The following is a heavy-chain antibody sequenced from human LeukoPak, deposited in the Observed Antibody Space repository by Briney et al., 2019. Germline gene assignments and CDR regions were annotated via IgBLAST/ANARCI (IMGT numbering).Heavy chain of an antibody. CDR1: GFTFSSYW. V-gene: IGHV3-74*01. J-gene: IGHJ4*02. CDR3: ARYSYGLNFDY. Sequence: GGSLRLSCAASGFTFSSYWMHWLRQAPGKGLVWVSRINSDGSSTSYADSVKGRFTISRDNAKNTLYLQMNSLRAEDTAVYYCARYSYGLNFDYWGQGTLVTVSS. CDR2: INSDGSST. D-gene: IGHD5-18*01.